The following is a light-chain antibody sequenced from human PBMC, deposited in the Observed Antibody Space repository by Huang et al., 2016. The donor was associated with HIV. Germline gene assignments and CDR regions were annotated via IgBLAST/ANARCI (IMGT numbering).Light chain of an antibody. CDR1: QGISNS. Sequence: DIQMTQSPSSLSASVGDSVTITCRASQGISNSLAWYQQKPGKAPKLVLYAASSLETGVPSRFSGSGSGTDYTLTISSLQPEDFATYYCQQYYSTPTFGQGTKVEV. CDR2: AAS. J-gene: IGKJ1*01. CDR3: QQYYSTPT. V-gene: IGKV1-NL1*01.